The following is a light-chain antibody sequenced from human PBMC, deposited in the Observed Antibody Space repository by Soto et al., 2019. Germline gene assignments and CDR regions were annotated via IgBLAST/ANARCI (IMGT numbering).Light chain of an antibody. Sequence: DVAMTQSPLSLPVTLGQPASISCRSSQSLIYKDGNTYLNWFQQRPGQSPRRLIYRVSNRDSAIPDRFSGSGSGTDFTLKISRVEAEDVGVYYCMQGSHLPYTFGQGTKLEIK. J-gene: IGKJ2*01. CDR2: RVS. CDR1: QSLIYKDGNTY. CDR3: MQGSHLPYT. V-gene: IGKV2-30*01.